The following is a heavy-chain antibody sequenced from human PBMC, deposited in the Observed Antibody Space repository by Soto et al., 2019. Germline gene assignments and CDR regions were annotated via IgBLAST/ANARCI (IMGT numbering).Heavy chain of an antibody. CDR1: GFTFSSYE. V-gene: IGHV3-48*03. CDR2: ISSSGSTI. CDR3: ARVGSFWSGYYNDYYYGMDV. D-gene: IGHD3-3*01. Sequence: PGGSLRLSCAASGFTFSSYEMNWVRQAPGKGLEWVSYISSSGSTIYYADSVKGRFTISRDNAKNSLYLQMNSLRAEDTAVYCCARVGSFWSGYYNDYYYGMDVWGQGTTVTVSS. J-gene: IGHJ6*02.